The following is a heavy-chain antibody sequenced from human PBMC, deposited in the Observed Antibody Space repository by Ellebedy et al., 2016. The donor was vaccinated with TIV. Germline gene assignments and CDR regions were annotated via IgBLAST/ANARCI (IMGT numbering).Heavy chain of an antibody. V-gene: IGHV3-48*01. CDR2: ISSSGNTR. Sequence: PGGSLRLSCAASGFTFSSYWMHWVRQAPGKGLEWVSYISSSGNTRYYADSVLGRFTISRDNAKNSLYLQMNSLRAADTAVYYCARGSDTLDNWGQGTLVIVSS. J-gene: IGHJ4*02. CDR3: ARGSDTLDN. CDR1: GFTFSSYW.